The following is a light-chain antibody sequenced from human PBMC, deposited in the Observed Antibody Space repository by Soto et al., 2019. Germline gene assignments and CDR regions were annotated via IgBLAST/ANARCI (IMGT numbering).Light chain of an antibody. CDR3: QHYNSYSEA. V-gene: IGKV1-5*03. CDR2: KAS. CDR1: QTISIW. J-gene: IGKJ1*01. Sequence: IHMTHSPSTLSVSLGDRVTITFRAIQTISIWFAWYQQKPGKAPKLLIYKASTLKSGVPSRFSGSGSGTEFTLTIRSLQPDDFATYYCQHYNSYSEAFGQGTKVDIK.